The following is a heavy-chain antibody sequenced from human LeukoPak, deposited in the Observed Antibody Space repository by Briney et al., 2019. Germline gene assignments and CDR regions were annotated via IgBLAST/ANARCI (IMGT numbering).Heavy chain of an antibody. D-gene: IGHD6-13*01. V-gene: IGHV4-31*03. J-gene: IGHJ4*02. CDR1: GGSINNINYY. Sequence: SQTLSLTCTVSGGSINNINYYWNWIRQPPGKGLEYIGYIYYSGGTYYNPSLKSRVTISVDTSKNQFSLNLSSVTAADTAVYYCARASVDSSSWYLGYWGQGSLVTISS. CDR2: IYYSGGT. CDR3: ARASVDSSSWYLGY.